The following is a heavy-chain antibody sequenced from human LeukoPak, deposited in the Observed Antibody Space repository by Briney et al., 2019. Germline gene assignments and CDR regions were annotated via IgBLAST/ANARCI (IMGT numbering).Heavy chain of an antibody. J-gene: IGHJ4*02. D-gene: IGHD4-11*01. CDR2: ISYDGSNK. CDR1: GFTFSSYA. Sequence: GGSLRLSCAASGFTFSSYAMHWVRQAPGKGLEWVAVISYDGSNKYYADSVKGRFTISRDNSKNTLYLQMNSLRAEGTAVYYCARDRRTLHGAADYWGQGTLVTVSS. CDR3: ARDRRTLHGAADY. V-gene: IGHV3-30*04.